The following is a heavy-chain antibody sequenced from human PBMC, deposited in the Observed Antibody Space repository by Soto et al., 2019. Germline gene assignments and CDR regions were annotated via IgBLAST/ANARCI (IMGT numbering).Heavy chain of an antibody. D-gene: IGHD2-2*01. CDR1: GGSFSGYY. CDR3: ARGGLHCSSTSCPDYYSYYYMDV. V-gene: IGHV4-34*01. J-gene: IGHJ6*03. Sequence: SETLSLTCAVYGGSFSGYYWSWIRQPPGKGLEWIGEINHSGSTNYNPSLKSRVTISVDTSKNQFSLKLSSVTAADTAVYYCARGGLHCSSTSCPDYYSYYYMDVWGKGTTVTVSS. CDR2: INHSGST.